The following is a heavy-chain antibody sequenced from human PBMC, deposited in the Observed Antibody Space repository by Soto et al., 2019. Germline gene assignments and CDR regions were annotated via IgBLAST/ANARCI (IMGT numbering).Heavy chain of an antibody. Sequence: QVQLQESGPGLVKPSETLSLTCTVSGGSISSYYWSWIRQPPGKGLEWIGYIYYSGSTNYNPCLQSRVTISVDTSKYQFSLKLSSVTAADTAVYYCAREGLTGTIGLYYYYGMDVWGQGTTVTVSS. CDR1: GGSISSYY. CDR2: IYYSGST. J-gene: IGHJ6*02. D-gene: IGHD1-7*01. V-gene: IGHV4-59*01. CDR3: AREGLTGTIGLYYYYGMDV.